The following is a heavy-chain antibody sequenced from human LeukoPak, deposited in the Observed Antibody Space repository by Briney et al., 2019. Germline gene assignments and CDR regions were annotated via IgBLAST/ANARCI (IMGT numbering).Heavy chain of an antibody. CDR1: GFTCSSYA. V-gene: IGHV3-23*01. D-gene: IGHD1-26*01. Sequence: GGSLRLSCAASGFTCSSYAMSWVRQAPGRGLEWVSAISGSGGSTYYADSVKGRFTISRDNSKNTLYLQRNSQRDEDTAVYYCAKVQWELRYFDYWGQGTLVTVSS. CDR3: AKVQWELRYFDY. CDR2: ISGSGGST. J-gene: IGHJ4*02.